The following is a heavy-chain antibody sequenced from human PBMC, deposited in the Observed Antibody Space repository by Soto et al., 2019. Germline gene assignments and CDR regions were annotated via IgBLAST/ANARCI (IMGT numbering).Heavy chain of an antibody. CDR3: ARDFSGPMDY. D-gene: IGHD3-10*01. J-gene: IGHJ4*02. CDR1: GYTFTDYY. Sequence: ASVKVSCKASGYTFTDYYMHWVRQAPGQGLEWMGIIYPSGGSTRNAQKFQGRVTMTRDTSTSTVYMELSSLRSEDTAVYYCARDFSGPMDYWGRGTLVTVS. CDR2: IYPSGGST. V-gene: IGHV1-46*01.